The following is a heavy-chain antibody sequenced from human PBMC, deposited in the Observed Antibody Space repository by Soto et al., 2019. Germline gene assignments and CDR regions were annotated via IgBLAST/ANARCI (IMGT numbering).Heavy chain of an antibody. CDR3: ARSASGIAVLVY. Sequence: QVQLVESGGGVVQPGRSLRLSCAASGFTFSSYAMHWVRQAPGKGLEWVAVISYDGSNKYYADSVKGRFTISRDNSKNTLYLQMNSLRAEDTAVYYCARSASGIAVLVYWGQGTLVTVSS. V-gene: IGHV3-30-3*01. D-gene: IGHD6-19*01. CDR1: GFTFSSYA. CDR2: ISYDGSNK. J-gene: IGHJ4*02.